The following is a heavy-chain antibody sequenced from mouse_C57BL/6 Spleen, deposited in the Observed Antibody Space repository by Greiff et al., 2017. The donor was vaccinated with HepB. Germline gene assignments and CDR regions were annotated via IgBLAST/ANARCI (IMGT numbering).Heavy chain of an antibody. Sequence: EVKLQESGPELVKPGASVKISCKASGYSFTGYYMNWVKQSPEKSLEWIGEINPSTGGTTYNQKFKAKATLTVDKSSSTAYMQLKSLTSEDSAVYYCARFYYGNLYAMDYWGQGTSVTVSS. CDR3: ARFYYGNLYAMDY. V-gene: IGHV1-42*01. CDR2: INPSTGGT. D-gene: IGHD2-1*01. J-gene: IGHJ4*01. CDR1: GYSFTGYY.